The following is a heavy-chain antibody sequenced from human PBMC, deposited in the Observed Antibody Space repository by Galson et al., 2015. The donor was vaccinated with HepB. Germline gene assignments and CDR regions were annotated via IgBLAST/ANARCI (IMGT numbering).Heavy chain of an antibody. J-gene: IGHJ4*02. CDR3: AYFTQRLYCSGGSCYSKSFDY. D-gene: IGHD2-15*01. V-gene: IGHV2-5*01. Sequence: PALVKPTQTLTLTCTFSGFSLSTSEVGVGWIRQPPGKALEWLALIYWHDDKRWSPSLKSRLTITKDTSKNQVVLTMTNMDPVDTATYYCAYFTQRLYCSGGSCYSKSFDYWGQGTLVTVSS. CDR1: GFSLSTSEVG. CDR2: IYWHDDK.